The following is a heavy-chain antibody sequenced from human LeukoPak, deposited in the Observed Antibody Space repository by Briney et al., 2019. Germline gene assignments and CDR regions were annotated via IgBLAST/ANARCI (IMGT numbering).Heavy chain of an antibody. Sequence: ASVKVSCKASGYTFTSYDINWVRQATGQGLEWMGWMNPNSGNTGYAQKFQGRVTMTRNTSISTAYMELSSLRSEDTAVYYCARAYGDYGYPYYYCGMDVWGQGTTVTVSS. CDR1: GYTFTSYD. CDR2: MNPNSGNT. D-gene: IGHD4-17*01. CDR3: ARAYGDYGYPYYYCGMDV. V-gene: IGHV1-8*01. J-gene: IGHJ6*02.